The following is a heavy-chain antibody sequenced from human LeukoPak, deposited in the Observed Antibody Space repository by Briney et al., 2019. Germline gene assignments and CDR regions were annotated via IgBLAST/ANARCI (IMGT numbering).Heavy chain of an antibody. Sequence: PSETLSLTCAVYGGSFSGYYWSWIRQPPGKGLEWIGEINHSGSTNYNPSLKSRVTISVDTSKNQFSLKLSSVTAADTAVFSCAREFPLPPPRFDPWGQGTLVTVSS. CDR3: AREFPLPPPRFDP. V-gene: IGHV4-34*01. J-gene: IGHJ5*02. CDR1: GGSFSGYY. CDR2: INHSGST.